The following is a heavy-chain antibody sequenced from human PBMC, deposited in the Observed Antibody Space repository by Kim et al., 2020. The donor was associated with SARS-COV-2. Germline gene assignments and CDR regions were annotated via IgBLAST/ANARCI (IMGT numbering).Heavy chain of an antibody. J-gene: IGHJ4*02. Sequence: GGSLRLSCAASGFTFDDYAMHWVRQAPGKGLEWVSGISWNSGSIGYADSVKGRFIISRDNAKNSLYLQMNSLRAEDTALYYCAKDIHYYDSSGSRRGGWDYWGPGTLVTVSS. V-gene: IGHV3-9*01. CDR1: GFTFDDYA. CDR3: AKDIHYYDSSGSRRGGWDY. D-gene: IGHD3-22*01. CDR2: ISWNSGSI.